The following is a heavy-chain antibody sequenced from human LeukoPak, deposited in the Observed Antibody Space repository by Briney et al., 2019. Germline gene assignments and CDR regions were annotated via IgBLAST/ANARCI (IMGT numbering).Heavy chain of an antibody. CDR1: GGSISSSSYY. CDR2: IYYSGST. CDR3: ARECASTRNYYFYMDV. Sequence: SMTLSLPCTVSGGSISSSSYYWGWIRQPPGKGLEWIGRIYYSGSTYYNPSLKSLVTISVHTSKNQFSLKLSSVTAADTAVYYCARECASTRNYYFYMDVWGKGTTVTVSS. V-gene: IGHV4-39*07. J-gene: IGHJ6*03.